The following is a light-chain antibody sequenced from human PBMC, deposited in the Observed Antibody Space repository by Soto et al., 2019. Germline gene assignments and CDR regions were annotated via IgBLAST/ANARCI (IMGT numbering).Light chain of an antibody. V-gene: IGLV2-14*01. CDR1: SSDVGGYDY. CDR3: NSYTSRSTYV. J-gene: IGLJ1*01. Sequence: QSALTQPASVSGSPEQSITISCTGTSSDVGGYDYVSLYQQHPGKAPKLMIYDVSNRPSGVSNRFSGSKSGNTASLTISGLQAADEADYYCNSYTSRSTYVFGTGTKLTVL. CDR2: DVS.